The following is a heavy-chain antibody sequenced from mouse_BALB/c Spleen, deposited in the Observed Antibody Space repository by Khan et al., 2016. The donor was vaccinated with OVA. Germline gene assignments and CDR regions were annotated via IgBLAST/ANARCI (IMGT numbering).Heavy chain of an antibody. Sequence: VQLQQSGAELVRPGASVKISCKAFGYTFSNHHINWVKQRPGQGLDWIGYINPYNDYTNYNQKFKGKATLTVDKSSSTAYMELSSLTSEDSAVFFCASAWALRRNAWFSYWGQGTLVTVSA. CDR2: INPYNDYT. V-gene: IGHV1S45*01. CDR1: GYTFSNHH. J-gene: IGHJ3*01. CDR3: ASAWALRRNAWFSY. D-gene: IGHD2-4*01.